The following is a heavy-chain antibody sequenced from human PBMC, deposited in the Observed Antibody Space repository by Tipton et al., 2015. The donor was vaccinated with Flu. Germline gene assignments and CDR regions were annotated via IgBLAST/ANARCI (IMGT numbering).Heavy chain of an antibody. Sequence: TLSLTCTVSGGSISSGSYYWSWIRQPAGKGLEWIGRIYTSGSTNYNPSLKSRVTISVDTPKNQFSLKLSSATAADTAVYYCARGGQWLDEYFQHWGQGTLVTVSS. D-gene: IGHD6-19*01. J-gene: IGHJ1*01. CDR3: ARGGQWLDEYFQH. V-gene: IGHV4-61*02. CDR1: GGSISSGSYY. CDR2: IYTSGST.